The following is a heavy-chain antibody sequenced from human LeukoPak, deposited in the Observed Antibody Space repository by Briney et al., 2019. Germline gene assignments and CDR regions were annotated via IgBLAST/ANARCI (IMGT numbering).Heavy chain of an antibody. CDR2: IYYSGST. D-gene: IGHD2-2*01. V-gene: IGHV4-59*01. Sequence: SSETLSLTCTVSGYSISSGYYWSWIRQPPGKGLEWIGYIYYSGSTNYNPSLKSRVTISVDTSKNQFSLKLSSVTAADTAVYYCARVGIYCSSTSCQYYFDYWGQGTLVTVSS. CDR1: GYSISSGYY. CDR3: ARVGIYCSSTSCQYYFDY. J-gene: IGHJ4*02.